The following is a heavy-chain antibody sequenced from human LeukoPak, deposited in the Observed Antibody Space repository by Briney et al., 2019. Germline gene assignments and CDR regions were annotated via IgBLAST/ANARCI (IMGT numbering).Heavy chain of an antibody. V-gene: IGHV4-59*01. Sequence: SETLSLTGTVSGGSISSYYWSWIRQPPGKGLEWIGYIYYSGSTNYNPSLESRVTISVDTSKNQFSLKLSSVTAADTAVYYCARDRYSGYSYGSYYYYGMDVWGQGTTVTVSS. CDR3: ARDRYSGYSYGSYYYYGMDV. CDR1: GGSISSYY. J-gene: IGHJ6*02. D-gene: IGHD5-18*01. CDR2: IYYSGST.